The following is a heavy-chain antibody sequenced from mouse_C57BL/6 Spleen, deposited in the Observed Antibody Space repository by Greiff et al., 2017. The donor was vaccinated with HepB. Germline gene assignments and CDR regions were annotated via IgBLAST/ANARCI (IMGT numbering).Heavy chain of an antibody. D-gene: IGHD1-1*01. CDR2: INPGDGDT. V-gene: IGHV1-82*01. CDR3: ARAGTLVAGEYAMDY. Sequence: VQLMQSGPELVKPGASVKISCKASGYTFSSSRMNWVKQRPGKGLEWIGRINPGDGDTKYNGKFKGKATLTADKSSSTAYMQLSSLTSEDSAVYFCARAGTLVAGEYAMDYWGQGTSVTVSS. J-gene: IGHJ4*01. CDR1: GYTFSSSR.